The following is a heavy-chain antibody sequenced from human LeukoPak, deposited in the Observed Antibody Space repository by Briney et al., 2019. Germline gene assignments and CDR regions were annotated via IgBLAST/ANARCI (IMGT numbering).Heavy chain of an antibody. CDR2: ISADGGTT. D-gene: IGHD3-10*01. CDR1: GFNFRAYG. Sequence: GGSLRPSCVAFGFNFRAYGMHWVRQAPGQGLGYISAISADGGTTFHAESVKGRFTISRDNSKNTLYLQMGSLRIDDSALYYCARGRGGPPFDFWGHGTLITVSS. V-gene: IGHV3-64*02. J-gene: IGHJ4*01. CDR3: ARGRGGPPFDF.